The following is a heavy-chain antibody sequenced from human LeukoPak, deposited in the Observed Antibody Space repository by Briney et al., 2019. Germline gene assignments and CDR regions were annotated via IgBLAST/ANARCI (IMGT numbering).Heavy chain of an antibody. D-gene: IGHD6-13*01. J-gene: IGHJ4*02. CDR3: ARVKHSSSWYDFDY. CDR1: GFTFSSYS. V-gene: IGHV3-21*01. CDR2: ISSSSSYI. Sequence: PGGSLRLSCAASGFTFSSYSMNWVRQAPGKGLEWVSSISSSSSYIYYADSVKGRFTISRDNAKNSLYLQMNSLRAEDTAVYYCARVKHSSSWYDFDYWGQGTLVTVSS.